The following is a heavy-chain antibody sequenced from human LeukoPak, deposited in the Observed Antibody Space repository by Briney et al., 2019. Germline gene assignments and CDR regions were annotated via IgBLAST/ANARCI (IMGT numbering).Heavy chain of an antibody. CDR1: GFTFSRCA. D-gene: IGHD2-2*01. J-gene: IGHJ4*02. CDR3: AKDLKSPNVIVPASLFDS. CDR2: ISASGGST. V-gene: IGHV3-23*01. Sequence: GGSLRLSCAASGFTFSRCAMSWVRQAPGKGLQWLSTISASGGSTWYADSVKGRFTISRDSSKNTLYLQMNGLRAEDTAVYYCAKDLKSPNVIVPASLFDSWGQGTLVTVSS.